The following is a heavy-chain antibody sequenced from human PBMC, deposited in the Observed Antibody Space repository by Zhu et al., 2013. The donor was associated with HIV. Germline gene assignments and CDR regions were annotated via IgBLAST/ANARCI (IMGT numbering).Heavy chain of an antibody. CDR3: ARDLSSGWLIEYFQH. CDR1: GYTFTGYY. D-gene: IGHD6-19*01. J-gene: IGHJ1*01. Sequence: QVQLVQSGAEVKKPGASVKVSCKASGYTFTGYYMHWVRQAPGQGLEWMGWINPNSGGTNYAQKFQGRVTMTRDTSISTAYMELSRLRSDDTAVYYCARDLSSGWLIEYFQHWGQGTLVTVSS. CDR2: INPNSGGT. V-gene: IGHV1-2*02.